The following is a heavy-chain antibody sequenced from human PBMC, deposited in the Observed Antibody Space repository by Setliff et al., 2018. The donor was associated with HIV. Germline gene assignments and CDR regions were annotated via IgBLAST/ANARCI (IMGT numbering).Heavy chain of an antibody. CDR3: ARDGRGGYSNSYFDS. CDR1: GITVSSDY. V-gene: IGHV3-53*05. Sequence: GGSLRLSCAASGITVSSDYMSWVRQAPGKGLEWVSIIYSGGNTYYADSVKGRFSVSRDISKNTLYLLMDNLRAEDTAVYYCARDGRGGYSNSYFDSWGQGALVTVSS. D-gene: IGHD4-4*01. CDR2: IYSGGNT. J-gene: IGHJ4*02.